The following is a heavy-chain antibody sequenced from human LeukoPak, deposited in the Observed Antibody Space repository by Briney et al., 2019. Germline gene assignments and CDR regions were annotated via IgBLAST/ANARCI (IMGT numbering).Heavy chain of an antibody. D-gene: IGHD3-3*01. CDR3: AREVREDFWSAQDKFDY. J-gene: IGHJ4*02. CDR1: GFTFSSYW. CDR2: IKQDGSEK. V-gene: IGHV3-7*01. Sequence: GGSLRLSCAASGFTFSSYWMSWVRQAPGKGLEWVANIKQDGSEKYYVDSVKSRFTISRDNAKNSLYLQMNSLRAEDTAVYYCAREVREDFWSAQDKFDYWGQGTLVTVSS.